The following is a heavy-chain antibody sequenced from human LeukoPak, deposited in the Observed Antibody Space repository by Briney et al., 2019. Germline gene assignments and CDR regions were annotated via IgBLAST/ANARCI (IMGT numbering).Heavy chain of an antibody. J-gene: IGHJ1*01. CDR1: GYRFTSYY. V-gene: IGHV1-46*01. CDR2: INPSRGSA. Sequence: ASVKVSCKASGYRFTSYYMFWVRQAPGQGLEWMGIINPSRGSASYAQKFQGRVTMTRDMSTSTAYMELSRLTSDDTAMYYCARPAYDSSDYEYFQLWGQGTLVTVSS. CDR3: ARPAYDSSDYEYFQL. D-gene: IGHD3-22*01.